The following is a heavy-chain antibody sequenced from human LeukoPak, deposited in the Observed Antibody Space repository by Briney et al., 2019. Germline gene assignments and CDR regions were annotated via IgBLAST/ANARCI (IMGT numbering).Heavy chain of an antibody. Sequence: NPSETLSLTCAVYGGSFSGYYWSWIRQPPGKGLEWIGEINHSGSTNYNPSLKSRVTISVDTSKNQFSLKLSSVTAADTAVYYCARGYSYGSNPVYWGQGTLVTVSS. CDR1: GGSFSGYY. D-gene: IGHD5-18*01. CDR3: ARGYSYGSNPVY. V-gene: IGHV4-34*01. CDR2: INHSGST. J-gene: IGHJ4*02.